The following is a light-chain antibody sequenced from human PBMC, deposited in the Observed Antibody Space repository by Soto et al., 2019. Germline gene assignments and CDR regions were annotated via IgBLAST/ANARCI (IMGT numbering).Light chain of an antibody. CDR3: QQYSDFLIS. Sequence: DIQMTQSPSTLSASVGDRVIITCRASQSISRSLAWYQQKPGKAPSLLIYDASSLAGGVPSRFSGSGFGTEFTLTITNLQPADFATYYCQQYSDFLISFGPGTTVDFK. CDR1: QSISRS. J-gene: IGKJ3*01. CDR2: DAS. V-gene: IGKV1-5*01.